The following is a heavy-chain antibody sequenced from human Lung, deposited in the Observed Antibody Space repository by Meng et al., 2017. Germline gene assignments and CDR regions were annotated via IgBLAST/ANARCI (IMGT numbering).Heavy chain of an antibody. J-gene: IGHJ4*02. Sequence: GKLVKLGAEVKKPGFSVKVSCKASGGTFSSDAISWVRQAPGQGLEWMGGIIPIFGTANYAQKFQGRVTITADESTSTAYMELSSLRSEDTAVYYCARAEDYYDSSGYYYGLDYWGQGTLVTVSS. CDR3: ARAEDYYDSSGYYYGLDY. D-gene: IGHD3-22*01. CDR1: GGTFSSDA. CDR2: IIPIFGTA. V-gene: IGHV1-69*01.